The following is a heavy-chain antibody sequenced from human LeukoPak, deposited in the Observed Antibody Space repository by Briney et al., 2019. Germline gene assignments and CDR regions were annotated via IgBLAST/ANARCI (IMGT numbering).Heavy chain of an antibody. CDR2: ISWNSGSI. J-gene: IGHJ4*02. D-gene: IGHD4-17*01. CDR3: AKDTYGDYVFAY. Sequence: GRSLRLSCAASGFTFDDYAMHWVRQAPGKGLEWVSGISWNSGSIGYADSVKGRFTISRDNAKNSLYLQMNSLRAEDTALYYCAKDTYGDYVFAYWGQGTLVTVSS. V-gene: IGHV3-9*01. CDR1: GFTFDDYA.